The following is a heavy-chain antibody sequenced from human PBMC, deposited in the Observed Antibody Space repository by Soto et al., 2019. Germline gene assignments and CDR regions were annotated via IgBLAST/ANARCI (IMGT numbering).Heavy chain of an antibody. CDR2: INPIVSMS. CDR1: GDTFSFYT. D-gene: IGHD3-16*02. Sequence: QVQLVQSGTEVKKPGSSVKVSCKASGDTFSFYTINWVRQAPGLGLDWVGMINPIVSMSNYAQKFQGRVSMTADKSTSTAYMELIRLRSADTAMYFCAASYGSVSRDFDYWGQGALVIVSS. V-gene: IGHV1-69*02. CDR3: AASYGSVSRDFDY. J-gene: IGHJ4*02.